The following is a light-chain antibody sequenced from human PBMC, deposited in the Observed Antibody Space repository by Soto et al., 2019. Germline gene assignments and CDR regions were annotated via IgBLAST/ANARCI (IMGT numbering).Light chain of an antibody. V-gene: IGKV1-27*01. CDR3: QKYNSAPLT. CDR1: QGIGVY. CDR2: AAS. J-gene: IGKJ4*01. Sequence: DIQMTQSPSSLSASLGDRVTITCRASQGIGVYLAWFQKKPGKVPRLLISAASALQSGVPSRFSGGGSGTDFTLTINSLQPEDVATYYCQKYNSAPLTCGGGTKVEIK.